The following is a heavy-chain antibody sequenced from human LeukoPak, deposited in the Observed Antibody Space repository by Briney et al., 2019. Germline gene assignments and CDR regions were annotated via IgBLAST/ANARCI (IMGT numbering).Heavy chain of an antibody. V-gene: IGHV1-3*01. J-gene: IGHJ5*02. CDR2: INAGNGNT. Sequence: ASAKVSCKASGYTFTSYAMHWVRQAPGQRLEWMGWINAGNGNTKYSQKFQGRVTITRDTSASTAYMELSSLRSEDTAVYYCARGRCSSTSCAPWWFDPWGQGTLVTVSS. D-gene: IGHD2-2*01. CDR3: ARGRCSSTSCAPWWFDP. CDR1: GYTFTSYA.